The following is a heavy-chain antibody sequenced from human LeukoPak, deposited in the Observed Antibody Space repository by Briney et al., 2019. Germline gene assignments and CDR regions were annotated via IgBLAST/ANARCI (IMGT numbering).Heavy chain of an antibody. Sequence: ASVKVSCKASGYTFNNHGFSWVRQAPGQGLEWMGWISAYNGNTNYAQKLQGRVTMTTDTSTSTAYMELRSLRSDDTAVYYCARGGYSLSKFDYWGQGTLVTVSS. V-gene: IGHV1-18*01. D-gene: IGHD6-13*01. J-gene: IGHJ4*02. CDR3: ARGGYSLSKFDY. CDR2: ISAYNGNT. CDR1: GYTFNNHG.